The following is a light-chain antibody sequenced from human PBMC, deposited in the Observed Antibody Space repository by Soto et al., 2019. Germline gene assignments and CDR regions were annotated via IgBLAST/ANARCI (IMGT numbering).Light chain of an antibody. J-gene: IGKJ3*01. V-gene: IGKV3-20*01. CDR1: QSVSSRY. CDR2: GAT. CDR3: QQYSNSPFT. Sequence: EIVLTQSPGTLSMSPGERATLSCRASQSVSSRYVAWHQQKPGQAPRLLLSGATNSATGIPDRFSGSGSGTDFTLTISRLEPEDFAVYYCQQYSNSPFTFGPGTKVEIK.